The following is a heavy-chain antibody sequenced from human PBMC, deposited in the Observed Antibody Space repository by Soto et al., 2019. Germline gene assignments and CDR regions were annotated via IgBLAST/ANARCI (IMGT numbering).Heavy chain of an antibody. CDR2: INPYSGGA. Sequence: QVQLVQSGAEVKKPGASVKVSCEASGYTFTDYFIHWVRQAPGQGLEWIGWINPYSGGADLSQKFQGRVNMTRDTSISTEYMEVSSLRSDDTAVFYCARLMHYSNYGGSSHSGFDMWGQGTLVTVSS. J-gene: IGHJ3*02. D-gene: IGHD2-21*01. CDR3: ARLMHYSNYGGSSHSGFDM. V-gene: IGHV1-2*02. CDR1: GYTFTDYF.